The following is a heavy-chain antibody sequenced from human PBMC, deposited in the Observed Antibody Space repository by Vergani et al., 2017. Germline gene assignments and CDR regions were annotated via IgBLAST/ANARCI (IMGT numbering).Heavy chain of an antibody. CDR3: ATTGDSVFGDDAFDI. CDR1: GGSFSGYY. Sequence: QVQLQQWGAGLLKPSETLSLTCAVYGGSFSGYYWSWIRQPPGKGLEWIGEINHSGSTNYNPSLKSRVTISVDTSKNQFSLKLSSVTAADTAVYYCATTGDSVFGDDAFDIWGQGTMVTVSS. CDR2: INHSGST. J-gene: IGHJ3*02. D-gene: IGHD7-27*01. V-gene: IGHV4-34*01.